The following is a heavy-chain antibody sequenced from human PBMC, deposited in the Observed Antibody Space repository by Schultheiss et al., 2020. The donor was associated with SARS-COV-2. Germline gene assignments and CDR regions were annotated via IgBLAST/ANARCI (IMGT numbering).Heavy chain of an antibody. Sequence: GGSLRLSCAASGFTFSSYWMSWVRQAPGKGLEWVSVIYSGGSTYYADSVKGRFTISRDNSKNTLYLQMNSLRAEDTAVYYCARSRNGMDVWGQGTTVTVSS. CDR3: ARSRNGMDV. V-gene: IGHV3-66*01. J-gene: IGHJ6*02. CDR2: IYSGGST. CDR1: GFTFSSYW.